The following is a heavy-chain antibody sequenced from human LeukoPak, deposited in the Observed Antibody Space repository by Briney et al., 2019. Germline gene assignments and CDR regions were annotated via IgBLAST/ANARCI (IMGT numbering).Heavy chain of an antibody. J-gene: IGHJ6*02. CDR2: ISSSGSTI. D-gene: IGHD1-26*01. CDR1: GFTFSSYS. V-gene: IGHV3-48*04. CDR3: ARAGGSWGYYYYGMDV. Sequence: GGSLRLSCAASGFTFSSYSMNWVRQAPGKGLEWVSYISSSGSTIYYADSVKGRFTISRDNAKNSLYLQMNSLRAEDTAVYYCARAGGSWGYYYYGMDVWGQGTTVTVSS.